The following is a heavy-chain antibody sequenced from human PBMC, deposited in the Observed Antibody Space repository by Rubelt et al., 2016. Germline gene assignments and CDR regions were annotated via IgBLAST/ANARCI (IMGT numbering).Heavy chain of an antibody. J-gene: IGHJ4*02. V-gene: IGHV1-18*01. Sequence: QVQLVQSGAEVKKPGASVKVSCKASGYTFTSYGISWVRQASGQGLEWMGWISAYNGNTNYAQKLQGRVTMTTDTSTSTAYMELRSLRSDDTAVYYCARVEYYYDSSGYSDYWGQGTLVTVSS. CDR1: GYTFTSYG. CDR3: ARVEYYYDSSGYSDY. D-gene: IGHD3-22*01. CDR2: ISAYNGNT.